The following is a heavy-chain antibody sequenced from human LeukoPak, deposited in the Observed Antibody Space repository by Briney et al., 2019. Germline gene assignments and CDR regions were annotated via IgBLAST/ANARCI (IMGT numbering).Heavy chain of an antibody. Sequence: GVLRLSCTASGFTFGDYAMSWFRQAPGKGLEWVGFIRSKAYGGTTEYAASVKGRFTISRDDSKSIAYLQMNSLKTEDTAVYYCTSLYSSSWYPPFDYWGQGTLVTVSS. CDR3: TSLYSSSWYPPFDY. CDR1: GFTFGDYA. CDR2: IRSKAYGGTT. V-gene: IGHV3-49*03. D-gene: IGHD6-13*01. J-gene: IGHJ4*02.